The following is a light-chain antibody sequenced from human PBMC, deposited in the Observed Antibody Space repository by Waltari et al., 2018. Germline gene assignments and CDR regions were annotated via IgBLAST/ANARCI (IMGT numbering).Light chain of an antibody. CDR3: QQYYNIPQT. J-gene: IGKJ3*01. Sequence: DIVMTQSPDSLGVSLGERATINCKSSQNLLFSSNNKNYLAWYQQRPGQPPKLLIYWASTRESGVPDRFTGSGSGTDFTLTISSLQAEDVAVYYCQQYYNIPQTFGPGTTVDIK. CDR2: WAS. V-gene: IGKV4-1*01. CDR1: QNLLFSSNNKNY.